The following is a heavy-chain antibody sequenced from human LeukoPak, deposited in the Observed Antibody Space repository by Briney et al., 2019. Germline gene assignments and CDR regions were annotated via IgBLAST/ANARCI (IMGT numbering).Heavy chain of an antibody. CDR1: GFTFSSYC. V-gene: IGHV3-30*18. D-gene: IGHD2-15*01. CDR3: TQSPPGGSGGSCYFCNCFDP. CDR2: ISYDVSNK. Sequence: GGSLRLSCAASGFTFSSYCMHWVRQAAGKWLEWVAVISYDVSNKYYADSVKGRFTISRENSKNTLYLKTSSQRAEDTAVYYCTQSPPGGSGGSCYFCNCFDPWGQGTLVTVSS. J-gene: IGHJ5*02.